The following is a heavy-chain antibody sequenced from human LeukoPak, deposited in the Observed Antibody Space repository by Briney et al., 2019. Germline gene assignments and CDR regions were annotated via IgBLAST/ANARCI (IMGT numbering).Heavy chain of an antibody. CDR3: AKDREYSYVYDAFDI. CDR1: GFNLNHFE. Sequence: GGSLRLSCVASGFNLNHFEIHWVRQAPGKGLEWVSYISSSGTTIFYSDSVKGRFTISRDNSKNTLYLQMNTLRAEDTAVYYCAKDREYSYVYDAFDIWGQGTLVTVSS. CDR2: ISSSGTTI. J-gene: IGHJ3*02. V-gene: IGHV3-48*03. D-gene: IGHD3-16*01.